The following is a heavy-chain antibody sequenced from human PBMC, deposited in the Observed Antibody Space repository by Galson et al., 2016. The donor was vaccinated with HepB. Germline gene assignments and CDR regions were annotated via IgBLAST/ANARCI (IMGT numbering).Heavy chain of an antibody. CDR3: AFSSGWYHNGLDV. CDR1: GFSFSPYA. CDR2: ISNDGSNK. J-gene: IGHJ6*02. V-gene: IGHV3-30*04. Sequence: SLRLSCAASGFSFSPYAMHWVRQAPGKGLDWVALISNDGSNKYYADSVKGRFTISRDNSRNTFYLQMNSLRAEDTAMYFCAFSSGWYHNGLDVWGQGTAVTVSS. D-gene: IGHD6-19*01.